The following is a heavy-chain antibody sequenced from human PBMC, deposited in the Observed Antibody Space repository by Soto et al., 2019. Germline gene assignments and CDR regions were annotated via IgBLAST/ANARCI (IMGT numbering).Heavy chain of an antibody. CDR3: AVRTEREVGWYFEL. J-gene: IGHJ2*01. Sequence: QVQLVQSGAEVKKPGASVKVSCKASGDTFTGYYMHWVRQAPGQGLEWMGWINPNSGGTKYAQKFQGWVTMTRDTSIRTAYMELSRLRSDDTAVYYCAVRTEREVGWYFELWGRGTLVTVSS. D-gene: IGHD1-26*01. CDR2: INPNSGGT. CDR1: GDTFTGYY. V-gene: IGHV1-2*04.